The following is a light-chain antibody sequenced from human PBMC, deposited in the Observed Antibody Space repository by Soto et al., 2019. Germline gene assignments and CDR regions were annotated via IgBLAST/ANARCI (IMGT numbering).Light chain of an antibody. V-gene: IGLV2-23*01. CDR3: CSYAGSSFDV. J-gene: IGLJ1*01. CDR1: SSDVWNYNL. CDR2: EGT. Sequence: QAVVTQPASVSGSPGQSITISCTGTSSDVWNYNLVSWYQQHPGKAPKLMIYEGTKRPSGVSNRFSGSKSGNTASLTISGLQAEDEADYYCCSYAGSSFDVFGTGTKVTVL.